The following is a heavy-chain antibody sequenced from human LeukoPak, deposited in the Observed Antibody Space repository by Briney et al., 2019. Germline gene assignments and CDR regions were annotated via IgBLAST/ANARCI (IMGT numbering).Heavy chain of an antibody. CDR1: GFTFDDYA. Sequence: PGGSLRLSCAASGFTFDDYAMHWVRQAPGKGLEWVSGISWNSGSIGYADSVKGRFTISRDNAKNSLYLQMNSLRAGDTALYYCAKDRAYSSSFVDYWGQGTLVTVSS. CDR2: ISWNSGSI. J-gene: IGHJ4*02. D-gene: IGHD6-6*01. CDR3: AKDRAYSSSFVDY. V-gene: IGHV3-9*01.